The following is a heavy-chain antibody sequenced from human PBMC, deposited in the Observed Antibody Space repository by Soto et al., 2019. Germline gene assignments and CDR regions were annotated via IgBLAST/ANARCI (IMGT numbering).Heavy chain of an antibody. CDR1: GFTFSSYG. CDR2: IWYDGSNK. Sequence: QVQLVESGGGVVQTGRSLRLSCVASGFTFSSYGMHWVRQAPGKGLEWVAVIWYDGSNKYYADSVKGRFTISRDNSKNTLYLQMNSLRAEDTAVYYCAREGDGDSRYFDYWGQGTLVTVSS. V-gene: IGHV3-33*01. D-gene: IGHD4-17*01. J-gene: IGHJ4*02. CDR3: AREGDGDSRYFDY.